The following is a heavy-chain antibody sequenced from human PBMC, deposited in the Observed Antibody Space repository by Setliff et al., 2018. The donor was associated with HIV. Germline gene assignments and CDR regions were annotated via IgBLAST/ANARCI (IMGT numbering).Heavy chain of an antibody. J-gene: IGHJ4*02. CDR3: AGSRGYFVQAD. CDR1: GFSVSSKY. CDR2: IKTDGSEK. V-gene: IGHV3-7*01. D-gene: IGHD3-22*01. Sequence: GGSLRLSCAASGFSVSSKYMSWVRQAPGKGLEWVANIKTDGSEKYYVDSVRGRFTISRDNAKNSLYLQMNSLRAEDTAVYYCAGSRGYFVQADWGQGTLVTVSS.